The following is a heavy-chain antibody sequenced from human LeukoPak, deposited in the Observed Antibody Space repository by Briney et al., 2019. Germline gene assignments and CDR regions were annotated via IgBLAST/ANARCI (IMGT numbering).Heavy chain of an antibody. V-gene: IGHV4-59*01. CDR2: IYYSGST. J-gene: IGHJ6*03. CDR1: GGSISSYY. CDR3: AREDIVVVPAAETSTDYYYYMDV. D-gene: IGHD2-2*01. Sequence: PSETLSLTCTVSGGSISSYYWSWIRQPPGKGLEWIGYIYYSGSTNYNPSLKSRVTISVDTSKNQFSLKLSSVTAADTAVYYCAREDIVVVPAAETSTDYYYYMDVWGKGTTVTVSS.